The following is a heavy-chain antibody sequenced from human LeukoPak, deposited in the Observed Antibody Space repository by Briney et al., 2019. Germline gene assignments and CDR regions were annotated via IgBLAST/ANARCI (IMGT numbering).Heavy chain of an antibody. D-gene: IGHD3-10*01. CDR1: GGSFSGYY. CDR2: FYHSGST. CDR3: ARSRGEAFDI. J-gene: IGHJ3*02. V-gene: IGHV4-34*01. Sequence: PSETLSLTCAVYGGSFSGYYWSWIRQPPGKGLEWFGNFYHSGSTYYNPSLKSRVTISVDTSKNLFSLKLSSVTAADTAIYYCARSRGEAFDIWGQGTMVTVSS.